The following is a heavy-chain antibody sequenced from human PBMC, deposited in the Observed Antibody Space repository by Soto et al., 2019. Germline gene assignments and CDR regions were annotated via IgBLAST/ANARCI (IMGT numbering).Heavy chain of an antibody. CDR1: GGSISSYY. CDR3: ARDGSTVTPYYYGMDV. D-gene: IGHD4-17*01. CDR2: IYYSGST. Sequence: SETLSLTCTVSGGSISSYYWSWIRQPPGKGLEWIGYIYYSGSTNYNPSLKSRVTISVDTSKNQFSLKLSSVTAADTAVYYCARDGSTVTPYYYGMDVWGQGTTVTAP. J-gene: IGHJ6*02. V-gene: IGHV4-59*01.